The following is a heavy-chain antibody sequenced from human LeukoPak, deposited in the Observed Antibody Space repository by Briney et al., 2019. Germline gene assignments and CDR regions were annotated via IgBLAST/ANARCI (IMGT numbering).Heavy chain of an antibody. J-gene: IGHJ4*02. CDR2: INQDGTEK. Sequence: GGSLRLSCAASGFTFSSYWMSWVRRAPGEGLEWVAKINQDGTEKAYVDSVRGRFTISRDNAKNSLFLQMNSLRAEDTAVYYCARGPLIAAAGTWWGQGTLVTVSS. V-gene: IGHV3-7*03. CDR1: GFTFSSYW. CDR3: ARGPLIAAAGTW. D-gene: IGHD6-13*01.